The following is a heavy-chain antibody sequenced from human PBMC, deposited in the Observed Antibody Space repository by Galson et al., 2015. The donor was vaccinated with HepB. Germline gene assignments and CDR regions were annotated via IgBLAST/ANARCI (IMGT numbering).Heavy chain of an antibody. D-gene: IGHD2-2*01. CDR3: ARDDQYQLLFPAY. CDR1: GFTFSSYA. Sequence: SLRLSCAASGFTFSSYAMHWVRQAPGKGLEWVAVISYDGSNKYYADSVEGRFPISRDNSKNTLYLQMNSLRAEDTAVYYCARDDQYQLLFPAYWGQGTLVTVSS. J-gene: IGHJ4*02. V-gene: IGHV3-30-3*01. CDR2: ISYDGSNK.